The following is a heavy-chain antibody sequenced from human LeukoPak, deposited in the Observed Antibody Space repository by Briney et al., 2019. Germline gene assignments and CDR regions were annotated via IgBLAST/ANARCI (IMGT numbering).Heavy chain of an antibody. CDR3: ARGSGGAAAAAVVDY. CDR1: GYSISSGYY. D-gene: IGHD6-13*01. Sequence: SETLSLTCTVSGYSISSGYYWGWIRQPPGKGLEWIGSIYHSGSTYYNPSLKSRVTISVDTSKNQFSLKLSSVTAADTAVYYCARGSGGAAAAAVVDYWGQGTLVTVPS. J-gene: IGHJ4*02. CDR2: IYHSGST. V-gene: IGHV4-38-2*02.